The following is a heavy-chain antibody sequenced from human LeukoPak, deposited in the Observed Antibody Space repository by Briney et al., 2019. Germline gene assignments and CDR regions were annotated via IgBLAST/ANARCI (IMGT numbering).Heavy chain of an antibody. V-gene: IGHV4-39*07. CDR3: AREYVRGSAFDI. Sequence: SETLSLTCTVSGGSISSSSYYWGWIRQPPGKGLEWIGSIYYSGSTYYNPSLKSRVTISVDTSKNQFSLKLSSVTAADTAVYYCAREYVRGSAFDIWGQGTMVTVSS. CDR1: GGSISSSSYY. J-gene: IGHJ3*02. D-gene: IGHD3-10*02. CDR2: IYYSGST.